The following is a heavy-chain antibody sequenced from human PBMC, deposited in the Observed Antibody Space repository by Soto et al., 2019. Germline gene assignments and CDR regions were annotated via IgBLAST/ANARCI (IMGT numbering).Heavy chain of an antibody. CDR2: IIPILGIA. Sequence: QVQLVQSGAEVKKPGSSVKVSCKASGGTFSSYTISWVRQAPGQGPEWMGRIIPILGIANYAQKLQGRVTITADKSKSTAYMELGSLRSEDTAVYYCARAGGVCSGGSCKFHYWGQGTLVTVSS. D-gene: IGHD2-15*01. CDR1: GGTFSSYT. J-gene: IGHJ4*02. V-gene: IGHV1-69*02. CDR3: ARAGGVCSGGSCKFHY.